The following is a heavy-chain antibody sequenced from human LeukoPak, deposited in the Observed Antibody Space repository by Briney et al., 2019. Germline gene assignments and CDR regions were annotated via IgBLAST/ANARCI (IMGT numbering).Heavy chain of an antibody. D-gene: IGHD3-10*01. Sequence: SETLSLTCTVSGGSISSRSYSWGWIRQPPGKGLEWIGSIYYSGSTYSNPSLRSRVTISVDTSKNQFSLKLSSVTAADTAVYYCARGVWVRGVFRDYYYMDVWGKGTTVTISS. CDR2: IYYSGST. J-gene: IGHJ6*03. CDR3: ARGVWVRGVFRDYYYMDV. V-gene: IGHV4-39*07. CDR1: GGSISSRSYS.